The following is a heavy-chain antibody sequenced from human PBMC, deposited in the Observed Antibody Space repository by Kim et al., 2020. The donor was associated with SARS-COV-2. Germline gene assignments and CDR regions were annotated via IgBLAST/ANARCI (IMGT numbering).Heavy chain of an antibody. D-gene: IGHD5-18*01. CDR3: AKRGGYSYGGLDY. V-gene: IGHV3-33*06. CDR2: IWYDGSNK. Sequence: GGSLRLSCAASGFTFSSYAMHWVRQAPGKGLEWVAVIWYDGSNKYYADSVKGRFTISRDNSKNTLYLQMNSLRAEDTAVYYCAKRGGYSYGGLDYWGQGTLVTISS. CDR1: GFTFSSYA. J-gene: IGHJ4*02.